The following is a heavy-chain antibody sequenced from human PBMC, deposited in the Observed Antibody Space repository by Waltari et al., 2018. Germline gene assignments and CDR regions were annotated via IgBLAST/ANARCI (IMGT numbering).Heavy chain of an antibody. J-gene: IGHJ6*02. Sequence: QVQLQQWGAGLLKPSETLSLTCAVYGGSFSGYYWSWIRQPPGKGLEWIGEINHSGSTNYNPSLKSRVTISVDTSKNQFSLKLSSVTAADTAVYYCAREVSASRFWSGYSPYYYYYGMDVWGQGTTVTVSS. CDR1: GGSFSGYY. D-gene: IGHD3-3*01. V-gene: IGHV4-34*01. CDR2: INHSGST. CDR3: AREVSASRFWSGYSPYYYYYGMDV.